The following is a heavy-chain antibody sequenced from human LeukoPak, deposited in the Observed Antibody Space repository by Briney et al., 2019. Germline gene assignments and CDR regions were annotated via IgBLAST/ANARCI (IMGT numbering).Heavy chain of an antibody. Sequence: SETLSLTCAVYGGSFSGYYWSWIRQPPGKGLEWIGSVYYSGNTYYNPSLKSRVTISVDTSKNQFSLKLSSVTAADTAVYYCASIVVVVGNWFDPWGQGTLVTVSS. V-gene: IGHV4-34*01. CDR3: ASIVVVVGNWFDP. CDR2: VYYSGNT. J-gene: IGHJ5*02. D-gene: IGHD2-15*01. CDR1: GGSFSGYY.